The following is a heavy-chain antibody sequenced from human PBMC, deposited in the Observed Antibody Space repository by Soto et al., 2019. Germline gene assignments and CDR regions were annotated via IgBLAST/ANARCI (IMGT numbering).Heavy chain of an antibody. CDR3: TTAATTVTTIDY. CDR1: GLNVSSNY. Sequence: PGGSLRLSCAASGLNVSSNYMSWVRQAPGKGLEWVGRIKRKTDGGTTDYAAPVKGRFTISRDDSKNTLYVQMNSLKTEDTAVYYCTTAATTVTTIDYWGQGTLVTVSS. D-gene: IGHD4-17*01. CDR2: IKRKTDGGTT. J-gene: IGHJ4*02. V-gene: IGHV3-15*01.